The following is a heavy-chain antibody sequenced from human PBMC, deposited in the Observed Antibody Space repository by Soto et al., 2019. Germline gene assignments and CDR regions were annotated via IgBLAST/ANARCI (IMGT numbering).Heavy chain of an antibody. CDR3: ARDLRGYSRYDYLDY. CDR1: GGSISSGGYY. Sequence: PSETLSLTCTVSGGSISSGGYYWSWIRQHPGKGLEWVGYSYYTGSSHYNPSLKSRVTISVDASKNQLSLRLASVTAADTAVYYCARDLRGYSRYDYLDYWGQGIPVTVPQ. D-gene: IGHD5-12*01. V-gene: IGHV4-31*03. CDR2: SYYTGSS. J-gene: IGHJ4*02.